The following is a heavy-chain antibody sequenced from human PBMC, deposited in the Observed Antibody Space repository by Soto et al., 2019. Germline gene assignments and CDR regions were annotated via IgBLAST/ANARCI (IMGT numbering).Heavy chain of an antibody. V-gene: IGHV3-9*01. CDR3: ARTYYYDSSGYYYGAFDI. D-gene: IGHD3-22*01. CDR2: ISGNSGSI. CDR1: GFTFHDHG. Sequence: GGSLRLSCAASGFTFHDHGMHWVRQAPGKGLEWVSGISGNSGSIGYADSVKGRFTISRDNAKNSLYLQMNSLRAEDTAVYYCARTYYYDSSGYYYGAFDIWGQGTMVTVSS. J-gene: IGHJ3*02.